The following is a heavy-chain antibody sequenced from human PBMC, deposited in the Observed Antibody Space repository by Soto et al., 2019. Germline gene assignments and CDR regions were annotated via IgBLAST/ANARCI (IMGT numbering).Heavy chain of an antibody. CDR3: ARGRRDIVVVPAAKNPPNYSYYMDV. D-gene: IGHD2-2*01. CDR1: GGSFSGYY. Sequence: QVQLQQWGAGLLKPSETLSLTCAVYGGSFSGYYWSWIRQPPGKGLEWVGEINHSGSTNYNPSLKSRVTLTVGTPNNHFFLKPSSVTAADTAVYYCARGRRDIVVVPAAKNPPNYSYYMDVWGKGTTVTVSS. CDR2: INHSGST. J-gene: IGHJ6*03. V-gene: IGHV4-34*01.